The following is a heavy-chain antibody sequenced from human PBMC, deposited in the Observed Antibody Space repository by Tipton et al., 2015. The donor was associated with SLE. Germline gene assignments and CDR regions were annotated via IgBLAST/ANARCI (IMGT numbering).Heavy chain of an antibody. Sequence: GLVKPSQTLSLTCAISGDSVSSNSAAWNWIRQSPSRGLEWLGRTYYRSKWYNDYAVSVKSRITINPDTSKNQFSLQLNSVTPEDTAVYYCARDLYPSHDSSGYSLRWFDPWGQGTLVTVSS. CDR1: GDSVSSNSAA. J-gene: IGHJ5*02. CDR3: ARDLYPSHDSSGYSLRWFDP. D-gene: IGHD3-22*01. V-gene: IGHV6-1*01. CDR2: TYYRSKWYN.